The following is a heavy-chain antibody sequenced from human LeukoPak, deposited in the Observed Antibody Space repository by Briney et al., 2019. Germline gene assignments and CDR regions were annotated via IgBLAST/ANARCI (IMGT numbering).Heavy chain of an antibody. D-gene: IGHD6-13*01. V-gene: IGHV4-34*01. CDR1: GGSFSGYY. Sequence: SETLSLTCAVYGGSFSGYYWSWIRQPPGKGLEWIGEINHSGSTNHNPSLKSRVTISVDTSKNQFSLKLSSVTAADTAVYYCARGRNSSSWFGPWGQGTLVTVSS. CDR2: INHSGST. CDR3: ARGRNSSSWFGP. J-gene: IGHJ5*02.